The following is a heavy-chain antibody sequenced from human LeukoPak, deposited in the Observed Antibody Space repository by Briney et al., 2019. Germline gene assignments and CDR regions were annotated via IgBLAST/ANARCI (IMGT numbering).Heavy chain of an antibody. J-gene: IGHJ4*02. CDR1: GYTFTNHG. CDR3: ARDPSNSSGWYVYFDS. CDR2: ISAYNGDT. D-gene: IGHD6-19*01. Sequence: ASVKVSCKASGYTFTNHGFSWVRQAPGQGLEWMGWISAYNGDTKYSQKLQGRVTTTTDTSTSTAYMELRSLTSDDTAVYYCARDPSNSSGWYVYFDSWGQGTLVTVSS. V-gene: IGHV1-18*04.